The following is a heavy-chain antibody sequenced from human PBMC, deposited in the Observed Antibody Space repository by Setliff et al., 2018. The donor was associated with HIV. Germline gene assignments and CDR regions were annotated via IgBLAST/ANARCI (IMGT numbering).Heavy chain of an antibody. CDR2: IWYDGSNK. CDR3: AKAPHPDYYYGMDV. Sequence: PGSTLKISCAASGFTFSSYGMHWVRQAPGKGLEWVAVIWYDGSNKYYADSVKGRFTISRDNSKNTLYLQMNSLRAEDTAVYYCAKAPHPDYYYGMDVWGQGTTVTVSS. J-gene: IGHJ6*02. CDR1: GFTFSSYG. V-gene: IGHV3-33*06.